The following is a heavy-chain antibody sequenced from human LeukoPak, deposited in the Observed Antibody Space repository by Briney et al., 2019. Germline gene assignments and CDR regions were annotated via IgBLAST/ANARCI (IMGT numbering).Heavy chain of an antibody. Sequence: GGSLRLSCAASGFTFSTYGMHWVRQAPGKGLEWVAFIRYDGSNQYYADSVKGRFTISRDIYKNTLYLQMNSLRPEDTAVYYCVKVPIQYHDILTGGYYFDYWGQGTLVTVSS. CDR1: GFTFSTYG. CDR2: IRYDGSNQ. V-gene: IGHV3-30*02. J-gene: IGHJ4*02. D-gene: IGHD3-9*01. CDR3: VKVPIQYHDILTGGYYFDY.